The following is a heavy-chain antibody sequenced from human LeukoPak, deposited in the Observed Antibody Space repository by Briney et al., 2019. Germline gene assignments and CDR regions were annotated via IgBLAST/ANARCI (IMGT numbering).Heavy chain of an antibody. CDR2: INDSGRT. CDR1: GGSFSGYF. D-gene: IGHD5-18*01. CDR3: AREYRYGFGFDP. Sequence: SETLSLTCAVYGGSFSGYFWSWIRQPPGKGLELIGEINDSGRTNYNPSLKSRVTMSVDTSQKQFSLKLTSVTAADTAVYYCAREYRYGFGFDPWGEGNLVTVSS. J-gene: IGHJ5*02. V-gene: IGHV4-34*01.